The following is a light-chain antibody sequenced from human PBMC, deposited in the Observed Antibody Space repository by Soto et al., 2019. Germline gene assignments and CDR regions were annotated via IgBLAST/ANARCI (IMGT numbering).Light chain of an antibody. CDR2: DVG. V-gene: IGLV2-11*01. CDR1: SSDVGGYNY. J-gene: IGLJ2*01. CDR3: CSYAGSYPVV. Sequence: QSALTQPRSVSGSPGQSVTISCTGTSSDVGGYNYVSWYQQHPGKAPKLMIYDVGKRPSGVPDRFSGSKSGNTASLTISGLQAEDEADYYCCSYAGSYPVVFGGGTQLTVL.